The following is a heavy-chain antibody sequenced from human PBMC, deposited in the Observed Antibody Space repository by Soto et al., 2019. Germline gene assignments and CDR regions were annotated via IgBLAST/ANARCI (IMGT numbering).Heavy chain of an antibody. V-gene: IGHV3-30*18. CDR3: AKAISGWYYDY. CDR1: GFTFSSYA. J-gene: IGHJ4*02. D-gene: IGHD6-19*01. CDR2: ISYDGSNK. Sequence: QVQLVESGGGVVQPGRSLRLSCAASGFTFSSYAMHWVRQAPGKGLEWVAVISYDGSNKYYADSVKGRFPISRDNSKNTLNRQINSLRDEDTPVYYCAKAISGWYYDYWGQGTLVTVSS.